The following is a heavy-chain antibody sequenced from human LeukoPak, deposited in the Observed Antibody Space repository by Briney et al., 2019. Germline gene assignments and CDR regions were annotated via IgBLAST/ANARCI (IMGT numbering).Heavy chain of an antibody. J-gene: IGHJ4*02. V-gene: IGHV3-74*01. CDR1: EFTFSRYW. D-gene: IGHD3/OR15-3a*01. CDR3: ARDQFRDWVRTNFDY. Sequence: QSGGSLRLSCVDSEFTFSRYWMHWVRQAPGEGLVWVSRINTDGSTTNYADSVKGRFTISRDNAKNSLYLQMNSLRAEDTAVYYCARDQFRDWVRTNFDYWGQGTLVTVSS. CDR2: INTDGSTT.